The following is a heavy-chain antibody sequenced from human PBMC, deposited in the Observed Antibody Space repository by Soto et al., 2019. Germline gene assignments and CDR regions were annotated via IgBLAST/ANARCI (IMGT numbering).Heavy chain of an antibody. CDR1: GYTLTELS. J-gene: IGHJ6*04. Sequence: ASVKVSCKVSGYTLTELSMHWVRQAPGQRLEWMGWINAGNGNTKYSQKFQGRVTITRDTSASTAYMELSSLRSEDTAVYYCAGGGYCSGGSCYPDLYYSYGMDVWGKGTTVTVPS. CDR2: INAGNGNT. D-gene: IGHD2-15*01. V-gene: IGHV1-3*01. CDR3: AGGGYCSGGSCYPDLYYSYGMDV.